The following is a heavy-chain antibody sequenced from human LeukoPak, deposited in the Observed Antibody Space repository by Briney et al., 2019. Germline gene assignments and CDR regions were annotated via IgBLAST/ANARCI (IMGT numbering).Heavy chain of an antibody. CDR2: INHSGST. V-gene: IGHV4-34*01. J-gene: IGHJ3*02. CDR1: GGSFSGYY. D-gene: IGHD4-17*01. CDR3: GSPGEGNAIDI. Sequence: SETLSLTCAVYGGSFSGYYWSWIRQPPGKGLEWIGEINHSGSTNYNPSLTSRVTISVDTSKNQFSLTLRSVTAADKAVYYCGSPGEGNAIDISGQGRMFTVSS.